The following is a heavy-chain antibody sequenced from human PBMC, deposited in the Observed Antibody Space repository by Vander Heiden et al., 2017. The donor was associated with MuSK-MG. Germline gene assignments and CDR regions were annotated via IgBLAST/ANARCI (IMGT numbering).Heavy chain of an antibody. CDR3: AKGTAIFGVVIPIDY. Sequence: EVQLLESGGGLVQPGGSLRRSCAASGFTFSSYAMSWVRQAPGKGLEWVSAISGSGGSTYYADSVKGRFTISRDNSKNTLYLQMNSLRAEDTAVYYCAKGTAIFGVVIPIDYWGQGTLVTVSS. CDR1: GFTFSSYA. J-gene: IGHJ4*02. CDR2: ISGSGGST. V-gene: IGHV3-23*01. D-gene: IGHD3-3*01.